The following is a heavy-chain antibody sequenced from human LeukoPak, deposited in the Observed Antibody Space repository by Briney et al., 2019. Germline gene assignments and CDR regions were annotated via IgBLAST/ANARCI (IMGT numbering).Heavy chain of an antibody. Sequence: PGGSLRLSCAASGFTFSSYAMSWVRQAPGKGLKWVSAISISGGSTNYADSVKGRFTISRDNSKNTLYLQMDSLRADDTALYYCAKVYSSWYFDLWGRGTLVSVSS. CDR2: ISISGGST. CDR3: AKVYSSWYFDL. D-gene: IGHD2-15*01. J-gene: IGHJ2*01. V-gene: IGHV3-23*01. CDR1: GFTFSSYA.